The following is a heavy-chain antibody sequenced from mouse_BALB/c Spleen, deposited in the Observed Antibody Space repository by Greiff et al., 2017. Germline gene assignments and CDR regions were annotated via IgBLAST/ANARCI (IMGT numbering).Heavy chain of an antibody. J-gene: IGHJ4*01. V-gene: IGHV3-8*02. CDR1: GDSITSCY. CDR3: ARYRDYPYAMDY. CDR2: ISYSGST. D-gene: IGHD2-4*01. Sequence: VQLKESGPSLVKPSQTLSLTCSVTGDSITSCYWNWIRKFPGNKLEYMGYISYSGSTYYNPSLKSRISITRDTSKNQYYLQLNSVTTEDTATYYCARYRDYPYAMDYWGQGTSVTVSS.